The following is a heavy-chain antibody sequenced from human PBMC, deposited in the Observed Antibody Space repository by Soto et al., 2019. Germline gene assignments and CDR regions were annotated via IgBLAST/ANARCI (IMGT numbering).Heavy chain of an antibody. J-gene: IGHJ4*02. CDR2: IVVGSGNT. CDR3: TRVRLGSSRSSDY. D-gene: IGHD6-19*01. V-gene: IGHV1-58*01. CDR1: GFTFTSSA. Sequence: ASVKVSCKASGFTFTSSAVQWVRQARGQRLEWIGWIVVGSGNTNYAQKFQERVTITRDMSTSTAYMELSSLRSDDTAVYYCTRVRLGSSRSSDYWGQGMLVTVSS.